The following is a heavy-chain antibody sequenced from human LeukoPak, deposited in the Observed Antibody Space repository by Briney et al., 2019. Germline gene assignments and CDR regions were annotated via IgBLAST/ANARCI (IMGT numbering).Heavy chain of an antibody. Sequence: GGSLRLSCAASGFTFSSYSMNWVRQAPGKGLEWVSSISSSSSYIYYADSVKGRFTISRDNSKNTLYLQMNSLRAEDTAVYYCAKGGQWLVPSATGDYWGQGTLVTVSS. CDR1: GFTFSSYS. J-gene: IGHJ4*02. D-gene: IGHD6-19*01. CDR2: ISSSSSYI. V-gene: IGHV3-21*04. CDR3: AKGGQWLVPSATGDY.